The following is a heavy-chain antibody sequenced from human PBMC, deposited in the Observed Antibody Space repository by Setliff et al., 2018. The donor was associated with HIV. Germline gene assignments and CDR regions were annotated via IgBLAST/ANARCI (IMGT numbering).Heavy chain of an antibody. V-gene: IGHV3-11*01. CDR1: GFTLSDAW. Sequence: GGSLRLSCVVSGFTLSDAWMTWVRQAPGKGLECIAYISSSGSTTYYADSVQGRFTISRDIAENSLHLQMNSLRAEDTAVYYCARVGLPYDTNGYYYGRGYIDYWGQGTLVTVSS. CDR2: ISSSGSTT. D-gene: IGHD3-22*01. J-gene: IGHJ4*02. CDR3: ARVGLPYDTNGYYYGRGYIDY.